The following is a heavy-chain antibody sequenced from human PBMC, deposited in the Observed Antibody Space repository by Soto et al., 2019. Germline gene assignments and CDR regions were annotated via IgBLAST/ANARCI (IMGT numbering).Heavy chain of an antibody. J-gene: IGHJ6*02. Sequence: QVQLVQSGAEVKKPGSSVTVSCKASGGTFSSYAISWVRQAPGQGLEWMGGIIPSYGTANYAQKFQVRVTITADESTSTAYMELSSLRSEDTAVYYCATSQGSSTSLEIYYYYYYGMDVWGQGTTVSVSS. CDR3: ATSQGSSTSLEIYYYYYYGMDV. CDR1: GGTFSSYA. CDR2: IIPSYGTA. V-gene: IGHV1-69*01. D-gene: IGHD2-2*01.